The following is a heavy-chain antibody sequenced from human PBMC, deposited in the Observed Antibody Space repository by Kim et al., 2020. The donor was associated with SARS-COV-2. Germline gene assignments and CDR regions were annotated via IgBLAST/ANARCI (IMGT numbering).Heavy chain of an antibody. D-gene: IGHD3-9*01. CDR1: GGSISSSSYY. CDR2: IYYSGST. CDR3: ARETWGRRYDILTGPLLY. J-gene: IGHJ4*02. V-gene: IGHV4-39*07. Sequence: SETLSLTCTVSGGSISSSSYYWGWIRQPPGKGLEWIGSIYYSGSTYYNPSLKSRVTISVDTSKNQFSLKLSSVTAADTAVYYCARETWGRRYDILTGPLLYWGQGTLVTVSS.